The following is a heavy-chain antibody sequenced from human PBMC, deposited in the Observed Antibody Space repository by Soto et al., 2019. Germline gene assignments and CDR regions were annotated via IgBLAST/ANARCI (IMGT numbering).Heavy chain of an antibody. CDR2: IYYSGST. D-gene: IGHD4-17*01. J-gene: IGHJ4*01. Sequence: PSHTLSLTCTVFGGSISSGGYYWSCIRQHPGKGLEWIGYIYYSGSTYYNPSLKSRVTISVDTSKNQFSLKLSSVTAADTAVYYCARDRSVTPNHFDYWGHGTLVTVSS. CDR3: ARDRSVTPNHFDY. V-gene: IGHV4-31*03. CDR1: GGSISSGGYY.